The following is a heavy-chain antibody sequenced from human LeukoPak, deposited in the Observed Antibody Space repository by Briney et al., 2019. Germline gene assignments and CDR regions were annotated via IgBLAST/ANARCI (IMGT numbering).Heavy chain of an antibody. V-gene: IGHV4-59*01. Sequence: SETLSLTCSVSGVSITSNYWSWIRQPPGKGLEWLGYTHHSGATSYNPSLKSRSTMSLDTSNNQFSLKLSSVTAADTTVYYCARSSGHSYGDFDYWGQGNLVTVSS. CDR2: THHSGAT. CDR1: GVSITSNY. J-gene: IGHJ4*02. D-gene: IGHD5-18*01. CDR3: ARSSGHSYGDFDY.